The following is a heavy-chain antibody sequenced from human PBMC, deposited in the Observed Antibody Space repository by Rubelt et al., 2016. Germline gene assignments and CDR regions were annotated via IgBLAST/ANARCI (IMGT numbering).Heavy chain of an antibody. D-gene: IGHD5-12*01. CDR3: ARLGYQTYWYFDL. Sequence: QLQLQESGPGLVKPSETLSLTCTVSGGFIRNNSYYWGWIRQPPGKGLEWIGSIYHSGSTYYNPSLKSRVTMSVDTSKNQFSLKLSCVTAADTAVYYCARLGYQTYWYFDLWGRGTLVTVSS. CDR1: GGFIRNNSYY. J-gene: IGHJ2*01. V-gene: IGHV4-39*07. CDR2: IYHSGST.